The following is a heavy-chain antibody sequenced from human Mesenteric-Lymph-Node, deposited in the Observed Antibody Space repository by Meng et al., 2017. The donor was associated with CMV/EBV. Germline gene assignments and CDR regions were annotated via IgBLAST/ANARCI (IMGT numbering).Heavy chain of an antibody. CDR1: GFTFSSYA. CDR3: ARQGDGMDV. CDR2: ISDSGDGT. J-gene: IGHJ6*02. D-gene: IGHD3-16*01. Sequence: GGSLRLSCVASGFTFSSYAMSWVRQAPGKGLEWVSAISDSGDGTDYADSVKGRFSISRDNAKNSLYLQMNSLRAEDTALYHCARQGDGMDVWGQGTTVTVSS. V-gene: IGHV3-23*01.